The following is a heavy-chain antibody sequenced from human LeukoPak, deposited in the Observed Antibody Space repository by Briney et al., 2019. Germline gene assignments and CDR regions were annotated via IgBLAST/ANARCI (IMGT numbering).Heavy chain of an antibody. CDR3: ARVNGFYDYVWGSYPLDYYYYYMDV. J-gene: IGHJ6*03. CDR1: GGSISSGGYY. CDR2: IYTSGNT. V-gene: IGHV4-61*02. Sequence: SQTLSLTCTVSGGSISSGGYYWSWIRQPAGKGLEWIGRIYTSGNTNYNPSLKSRATISVDTSKNQFSLELSSVTAADTAVYYCARVNGFYDYVWGSYPLDYYYYYMDVWGKGTTVTVSS. D-gene: IGHD3-16*02.